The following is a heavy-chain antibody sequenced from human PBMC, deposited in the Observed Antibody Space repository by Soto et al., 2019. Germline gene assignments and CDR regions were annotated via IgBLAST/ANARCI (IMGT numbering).Heavy chain of an antibody. CDR1: GFTFSDYY. V-gene: IGHV3-11*01. CDR2: ISSGGFIT. D-gene: IGHD2-2*01. CDR3: ATGVVPATKWGYYSYGLDV. J-gene: IGHJ6*02. Sequence: QVQLVESGGGSVKPGGSLRLSCAASGFTFSDYYMSWIRQAPGKGLEWVSYISSGGFITYYADSVKGRFTTSWDKAKNSLYLQMNTRSANDTAVYYCATGVVPATKWGYYSYGLDVWGQGTTVTVSS.